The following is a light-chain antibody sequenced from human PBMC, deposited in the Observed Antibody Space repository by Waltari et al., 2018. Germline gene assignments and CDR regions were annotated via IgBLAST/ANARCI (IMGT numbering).Light chain of an antibody. CDR2: HAS. CDR3: QQSNSLPYT. J-gene: IGKJ2*01. CDR1: QSIRTY. V-gene: IGKV1-39*01. Sequence: DIQMTQSPSSLSASVGDRVTITCRTSQSIRTYLNWYQQRPGKAPKVLIYHASNLQSGVPSRFSGSGSGTDFTLTISSLQPEDFATYYCQQSNSLPYTFGQVTKLEIK.